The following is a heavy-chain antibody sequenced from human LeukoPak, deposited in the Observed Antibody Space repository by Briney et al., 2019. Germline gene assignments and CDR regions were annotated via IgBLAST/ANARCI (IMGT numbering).Heavy chain of an antibody. CDR2: ISFDGSKQ. Sequence: PGGSLRLSCAASGFTFSSFGMHWVRQAPGKGLEWLAVISFDGSKQKYGDSVKGRFTISRDNSQNTLYLQMNSLRAEDTAVYYCAKGYQLLPRGYFDSWGQGILVTVSS. CDR1: GFTFSSFG. J-gene: IGHJ4*02. CDR3: AKGYQLLPRGYFDS. V-gene: IGHV3-30*18. D-gene: IGHD2-2*01.